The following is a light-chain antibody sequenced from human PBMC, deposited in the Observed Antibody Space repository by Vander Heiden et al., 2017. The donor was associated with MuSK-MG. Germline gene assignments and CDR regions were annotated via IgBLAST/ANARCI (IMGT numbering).Light chain of an antibody. CDR1: QDISNY. J-gene: IGKJ3*01. Sequence: DIQMTQSPSSLSASVGDRVTITCQASQDISNYLNWYQQKPGKAPKLLIYDASNLETGVPSRFSGSGSGTDFTFTISRLQPEDIATYYCQQHYNPPRYTFGHGTKLDIK. CDR2: DAS. CDR3: QQHYNPPRYT. V-gene: IGKV1-33*01.